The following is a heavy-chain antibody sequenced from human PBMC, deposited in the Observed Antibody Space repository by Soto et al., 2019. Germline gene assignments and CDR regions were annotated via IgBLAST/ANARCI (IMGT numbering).Heavy chain of an antibody. Sequence: PSETLSLTCTVSGGSINSGRYYWTWIRQHPGKGLEWVGYISHSGSTYYNPSLKSRISMSSDTSKNQFSLNLNSVTAADTAVYYCARANYGQWLDFWGQGTLVTVSS. D-gene: IGHD6-19*01. J-gene: IGHJ4*02. CDR1: GGSINSGRYY. CDR3: ARANYGQWLDF. V-gene: IGHV4-31*03. CDR2: ISHSGST.